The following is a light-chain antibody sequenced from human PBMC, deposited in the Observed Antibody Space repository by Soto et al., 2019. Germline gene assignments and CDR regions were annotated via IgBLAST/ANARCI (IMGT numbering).Light chain of an antibody. Sequence: QSAPTQPRSVSGSPGQSVTMSCTGTSSDVGGYNYVSWYQQHPGKAPKLMIYDVSKRPSGVPDRFSGSKSGNTASLTISGLQAEDEADYYCCSYAGSHTYVFGTGTKLTVL. CDR2: DVS. CDR3: CSYAGSHTYV. V-gene: IGLV2-11*01. J-gene: IGLJ1*01. CDR1: SSDVGGYNY.